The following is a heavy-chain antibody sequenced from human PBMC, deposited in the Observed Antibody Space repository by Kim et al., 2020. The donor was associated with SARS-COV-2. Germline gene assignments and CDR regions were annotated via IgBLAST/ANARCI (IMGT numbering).Heavy chain of an antibody. D-gene: IGHD2-2*01. Sequence: GGSLRLSCAASGFTFDDYAMHWVRQAPGKGLEWVSGISWNSGSIGYADSVKGRFTISRDNAKNSLYLQMNSLRAEDTALYYCAKDLICSSTSCSTRYGMDVWGQGTTVTVSS. CDR1: GFTFDDYA. CDR3: AKDLICSSTSCSTRYGMDV. J-gene: IGHJ6*02. V-gene: IGHV3-9*01. CDR2: ISWNSGSI.